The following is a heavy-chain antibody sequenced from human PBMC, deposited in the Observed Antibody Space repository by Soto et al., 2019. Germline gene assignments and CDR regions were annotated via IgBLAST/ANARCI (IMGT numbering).Heavy chain of an antibody. Sequence: GGSLRLSCAASGFTFSSYNMHWVRQAPGKGLEWVSYISSSGSNIYYADSVKGRFTISRDNAKNSLYLQMNSLRAEDTAVYYCARDSDSGPYWGQGTLVTVSS. CDR2: ISSSGSNI. D-gene: IGHD5-12*01. CDR3: ARDSDSGPY. V-gene: IGHV3-48*01. CDR1: GFTFSSYN. J-gene: IGHJ4*02.